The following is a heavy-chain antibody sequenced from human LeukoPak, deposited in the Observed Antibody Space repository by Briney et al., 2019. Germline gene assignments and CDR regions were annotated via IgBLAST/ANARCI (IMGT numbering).Heavy chain of an antibody. CDR2: INHSGST. Sequence: SETLSLTCAVYGGSFSGYYWSWIRQPPGKGLEWIGEINHSGSTNYNPSLKSRVTISVDTSKNQFSLKLSSVTAADTAVCYCASWRLGELSSNFDYWGQGTLVTVSS. V-gene: IGHV4-34*01. D-gene: IGHD3-16*02. CDR3: ASWRLGELSSNFDY. CDR1: GGSFSGYY. J-gene: IGHJ4*02.